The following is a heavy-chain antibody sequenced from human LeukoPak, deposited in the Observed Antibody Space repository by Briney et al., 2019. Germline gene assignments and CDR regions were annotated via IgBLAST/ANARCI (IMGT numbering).Heavy chain of an antibody. D-gene: IGHD5-18*01. V-gene: IGHV3-48*03. CDR2: ISSSGSTI. Sequence: GGSLRLSCAASGFTFSSYEMNWVRQAPGKGLEWVSYISSSGSTIYYADSVKGRFTISRDNAKNSLYLQMNSLRVEDTAVYYCARAVGTWIQLWSPNYYYGMDVWGQGTTVTVSS. CDR3: ARAVGTWIQLWSPNYYYGMDV. J-gene: IGHJ6*02. CDR1: GFTFSSYE.